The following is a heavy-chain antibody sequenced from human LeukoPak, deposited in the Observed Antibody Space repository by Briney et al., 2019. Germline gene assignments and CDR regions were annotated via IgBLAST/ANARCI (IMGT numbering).Heavy chain of an antibody. CDR1: GGSISSYY. CDR2: IYHSGST. Sequence: SETLSLTCTVSGGSISSYYWGWIRQPPGKGLEWIGSIYHSGSTYYNPSLKSRVTISVDTSKNQFSLKLSSVTAADTAVYYCARGAPPGTYYYDSSGYTFDYWGQGTLVTVSS. J-gene: IGHJ4*02. V-gene: IGHV4-38-2*02. CDR3: ARGAPPGTYYYDSSGYTFDY. D-gene: IGHD3-22*01.